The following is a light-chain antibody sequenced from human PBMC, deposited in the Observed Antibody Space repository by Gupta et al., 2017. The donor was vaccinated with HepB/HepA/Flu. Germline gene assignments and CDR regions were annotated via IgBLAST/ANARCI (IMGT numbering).Light chain of an antibody. CDR3: NSYAGSNNVV. Sequence: SPLPQPPSSSGPPERSVTSSCTGTSRDVGGYNYVSWYQQHPGKAPKLMIYEVSKRPSGVPDRFSGSKSGNTASLTVSGLQAEDEADYYCNSYAGSNNVVFGGGTKLTVL. V-gene: IGLV2-8*01. J-gene: IGLJ2*01. CDR1: SRDVGGYNY. CDR2: EVS.